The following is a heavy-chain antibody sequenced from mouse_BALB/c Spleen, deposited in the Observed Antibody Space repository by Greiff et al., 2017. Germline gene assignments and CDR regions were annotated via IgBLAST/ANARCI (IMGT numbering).Heavy chain of an antibody. CDR2: IWTGGGT. J-gene: IGHJ4*01. Sequence: VKLMESGPGLVAPSQSLSITCTVSGFSLTSYDISWIRQPPGKGLEWLGVIWTGGGTNYNSAFMSRLSISKDNSKSQVFLKMNSLQTDDTAIYYCVRDGVYYDSTDYYAMDYWGQGTSVTVSS. CDR3: VRDGVYYDSTDYYAMDY. V-gene: IGHV2-9-2*01. CDR1: GFSLTSYD. D-gene: IGHD2-4*01.